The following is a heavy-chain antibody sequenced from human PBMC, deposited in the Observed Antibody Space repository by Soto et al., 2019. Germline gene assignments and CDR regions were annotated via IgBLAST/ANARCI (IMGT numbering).Heavy chain of an antibody. Sequence: EVQLLESGGGLVQPGGSLRLSCAAPGFTFSSYAMSWVRQAPGKGLEWVSSINANSYDTFYADSVKGRFTISRDNSNSTLCLQMNSLGVEDTAVYYCAGKAVAGGWLYWGQGILVTVSS. V-gene: IGHV3-23*01. J-gene: IGHJ4*02. CDR2: INANSYDT. D-gene: IGHD6-19*01. CDR1: GFTFSSYA. CDR3: AGKAVAGGWLY.